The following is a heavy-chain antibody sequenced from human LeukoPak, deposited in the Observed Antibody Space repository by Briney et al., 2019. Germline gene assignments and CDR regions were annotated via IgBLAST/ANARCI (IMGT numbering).Heavy chain of an antibody. D-gene: IGHD6-19*01. CDR1: GYSFTSYW. V-gene: IGHV5-51*01. J-gene: IGHJ6*02. Sequence: GESLKISCKGSGYSFTSYWIGWVRQMPGKGLEWMGIIYPGDSDTRYSPSFQGQVTISADKSISTAYLQWSSLKASDTAMYYCARLDSSGLLSRGYGMDVWGQGTTVTVSS. CDR2: IYPGDSDT. CDR3: ARLDSSGLLSRGYGMDV.